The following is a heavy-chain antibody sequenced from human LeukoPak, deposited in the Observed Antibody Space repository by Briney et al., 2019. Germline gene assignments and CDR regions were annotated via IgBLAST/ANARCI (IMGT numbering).Heavy chain of an antibody. CDR1: GFTFSGYG. V-gene: IGHV3-33*06. CDR3: AKDSKESGFDY. CDR2: IWYDGSNK. Sequence: PGRSLRLSCAASGFTFSGYGMHWVRQAPGKGLEWVAVIWYDGSNKYYADSVKGRFTISRDNSKNTLYLQMNSLRAEDTAVYYCAKDSKESGFDYWGQGTLVTVSS. D-gene: IGHD3-10*01. J-gene: IGHJ4*02.